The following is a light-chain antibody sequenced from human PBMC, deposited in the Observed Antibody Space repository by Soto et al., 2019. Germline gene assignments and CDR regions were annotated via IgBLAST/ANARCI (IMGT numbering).Light chain of an antibody. Sequence: EILLTQSPATLSLSPGESATLSCRASQSVSSYLAWYQQRPGQAPRLLIYEASNRATDIPARFSGSGSGTDFTLTISSLESEDFAVYYCQQHYNWPLITFGQGTRLEIK. V-gene: IGKV3-11*01. CDR1: QSVSSY. CDR2: EAS. CDR3: QQHYNWPLIT. J-gene: IGKJ5*01.